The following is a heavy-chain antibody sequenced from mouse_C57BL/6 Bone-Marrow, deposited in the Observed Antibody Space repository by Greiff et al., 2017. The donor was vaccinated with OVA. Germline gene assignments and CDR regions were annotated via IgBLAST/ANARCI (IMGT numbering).Heavy chain of an antibody. D-gene: IGHD2-4*01. J-gene: IGHJ2*01. Sequence: EVHLVESGGDLVQPGGSLKLSCAASGFTFSSYGMSWVRQTPDKRLEWVATISSGGSYTYYPDSVKGRFIISRDNAKNTLYLQLSSLKSEDTAMYYCARDYYDYDLYYFDYWVQGTTLTVSS. CDR2: ISSGGSYT. CDR3: ARDYYDYDLYYFDY. V-gene: IGHV5-6*01. CDR1: GFTFSSYG.